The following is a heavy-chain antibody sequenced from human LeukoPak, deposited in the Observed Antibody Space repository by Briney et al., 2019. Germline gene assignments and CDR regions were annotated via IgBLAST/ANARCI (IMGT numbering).Heavy chain of an antibody. CDR2: INADGSTT. J-gene: IGHJ3*01. Sequence: SGGSLRLSCAASGFTFDDYAMHWVRQARGKGLEWVSLINADGSTTTYADSVKGRFTISRDNARNTLSLQMNSLTIEDTAVYYCVVVVEPPDSDGFDVWGQGTMITVSS. V-gene: IGHV3-74*01. D-gene: IGHD1-14*01. CDR1: GFTFDDYA. CDR3: VVVVEPPDSDGFDV.